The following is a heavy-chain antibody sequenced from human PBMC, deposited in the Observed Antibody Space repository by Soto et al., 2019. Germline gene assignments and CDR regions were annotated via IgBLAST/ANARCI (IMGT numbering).Heavy chain of an antibody. Sequence: PGGSLRLSCAASGFTVSSNYMSWVRQAPGKGLEWVSVIYSGGSTYYADSVKGRFTISRDNSKNTLYLQMNSLRAEDTAVYYCAREATDGSGSNFDYWGQGTLVTVSS. D-gene: IGHD3-10*01. J-gene: IGHJ4*02. CDR2: IYSGGST. CDR1: GFTVSSNY. V-gene: IGHV3-53*01. CDR3: AREATDGSGSNFDY.